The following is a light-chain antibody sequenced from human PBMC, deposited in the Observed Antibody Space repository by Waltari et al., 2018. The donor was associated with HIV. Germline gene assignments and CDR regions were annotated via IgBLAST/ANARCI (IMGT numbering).Light chain of an antibody. V-gene: IGLV3-1*01. CDR3: RAWDSSTVV. J-gene: IGLJ2*01. CDR2: QDS. CDR1: KLGDKY. Sequence: SYEVTQPPSVSVSPGQTASITCSGDKLGDKYACWYQQRPGQSPVLVIYQDSKRPSAIPERFSGSNSGNTATLTISGTQAMDEADYYCRAWDSSTVVFGGGTKLTVL.